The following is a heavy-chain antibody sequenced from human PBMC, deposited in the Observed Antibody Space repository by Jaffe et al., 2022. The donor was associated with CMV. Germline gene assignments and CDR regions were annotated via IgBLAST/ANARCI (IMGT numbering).Heavy chain of an antibody. J-gene: IGHJ4*02. Sequence: EVQLVESGGGLVQPGGSLRLSCAASGFTFSSYWMTWVRQAPGKGLEWVATIKQDGSEKYYVASVKGRFTISRDNAKNSLYLQMDSLRGEDTAVYYCARVGSVTVPGFSGPGYYLDSWGQGTLVTVSS. CDR2: IKQDGSEK. V-gene: IGHV3-7*01. D-gene: IGHD6-19*01. CDR3: ARVGSVTVPGFSGPGYYLDS. CDR1: GFTFSSYW.